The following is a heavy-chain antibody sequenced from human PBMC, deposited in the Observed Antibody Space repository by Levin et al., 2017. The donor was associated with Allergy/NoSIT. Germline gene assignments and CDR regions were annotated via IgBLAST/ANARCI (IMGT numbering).Heavy chain of an antibody. CDR1: GFTFSSYS. J-gene: IGHJ6*03. V-gene: IGHV3-21*01. Sequence: GESLKISCAASGFTFSSYSMNWVRQAPGKGLEWVSSISSSSSYIYYADSVKGRFTISRDNAKNSLYLQMNSLRAEDTAVYYCARGSDAAEYYYYMDVWGKGTTVTVSS. CDR2: ISSSSSYI. D-gene: IGHD6-13*01. CDR3: ARGSDAAEYYYYMDV.